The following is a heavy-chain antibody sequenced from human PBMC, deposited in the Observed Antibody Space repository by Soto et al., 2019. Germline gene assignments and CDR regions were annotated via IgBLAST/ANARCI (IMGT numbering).Heavy chain of an antibody. J-gene: IGHJ4*02. D-gene: IGHD3-3*01. CDR3: ARAARVLRFLEGYFDY. V-gene: IGHV1-69*06. Sequence: QVQLVQSGAEVKRPGSSVKVSCKASGGTFSSYAISWVRQAPGQGLEWMGGIIPIFGTANYAQKFQGRVTITADKSTSTAYMELSSLRSEDTAVYYCARAARVLRFLEGYFDYWGQGTLVTVSS. CDR1: GGTFSSYA. CDR2: IIPIFGTA.